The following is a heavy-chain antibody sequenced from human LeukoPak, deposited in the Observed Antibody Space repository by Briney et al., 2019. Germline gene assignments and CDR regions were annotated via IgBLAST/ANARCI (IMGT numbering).Heavy chain of an antibody. Sequence: SETLSLTCTVSGGSISSWYWSWIRQPPGKGLEWIGYIYDSGNTNYNPSLKTRVTISVDASKNQLSLNLSSVTAADTAVYYCARETKLMGYSSGLGFNYWGQGTLVTVSS. D-gene: IGHD6-19*01. CDR1: GGSISSWY. J-gene: IGHJ4*02. V-gene: IGHV4-59*01. CDR2: IYDSGNT. CDR3: ARETKLMGYSSGLGFNY.